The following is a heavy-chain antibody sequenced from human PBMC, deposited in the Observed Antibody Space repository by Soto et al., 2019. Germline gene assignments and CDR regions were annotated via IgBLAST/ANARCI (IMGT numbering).Heavy chain of an antibody. CDR3: ATNDYIWGSYRSPYYFDY. CDR1: GGSFSGYY. J-gene: IGHJ4*02. V-gene: IGHV4-34*01. Sequence: ASETLSLTCAVYGGSFSGYYWSWIRQPPGKGLEWIGEINHSGSTNYNPSLKSRVTISVDTSKNQFSLKLSSVTAADTAVYYCATNDYIWGSYRSPYYFDYWGQGTLVTVSS. CDR2: INHSGST. D-gene: IGHD3-16*02.